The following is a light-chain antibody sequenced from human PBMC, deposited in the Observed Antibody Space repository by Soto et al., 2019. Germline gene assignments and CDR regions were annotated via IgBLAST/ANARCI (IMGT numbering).Light chain of an antibody. CDR2: EGS. CDR1: SSGVGGYNY. Sequence: QSALTQPRSVSGSPGQSVTISCTGTSSGVGGYNYVSWYQQHPGKTPKLIIYEGSKWPSGVSNRFSGSKSGNTASLTISGLQAEDEADYYCCSYAGSSSFVVFGGGTKLTVL. CDR3: CSYAGSSSFVV. V-gene: IGLV2-23*03. J-gene: IGLJ3*02.